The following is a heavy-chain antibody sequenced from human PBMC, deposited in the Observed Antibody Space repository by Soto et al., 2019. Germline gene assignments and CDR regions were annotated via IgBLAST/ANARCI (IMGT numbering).Heavy chain of an antibody. J-gene: IGHJ6*02. CDR1: GGSFSGYY. V-gene: IGHV4-34*01. CDR3: ARGVAAASRGWGYYYYYGMDV. CDR2: INHSGST. D-gene: IGHD6-13*01. Sequence: QVQLQQWGAGLLKPSETLSLTCAVYGGSFSGYYWSWIRQPPGKGLEWIGEINHSGSTNYNPSLKSRVTISVDTSKNQFSLKLSSVNAADTAVYYCARGVAAASRGWGYYYYYGMDVWGQGTTVTVSS.